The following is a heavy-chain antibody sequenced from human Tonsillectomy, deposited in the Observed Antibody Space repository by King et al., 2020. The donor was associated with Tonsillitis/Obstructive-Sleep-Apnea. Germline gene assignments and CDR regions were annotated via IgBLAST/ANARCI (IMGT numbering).Heavy chain of an antibody. CDR2: IIPIFGTA. CDR3: ARDQSRYYDSSGYYYYYYYMDV. V-gene: IGHV1-69*12. CDR1: GGTFSSYA. Sequence: QLVQSGAEVKKPGSSVKVSCKASGGTFSSYAISWVRQAPGQGLEWMGGIIPIFGTANYAQKFQGRVTLTADESMSTAYMELSSLRSEDTAVYYCARDQSRYYDSSGYYYYYYYMDVWGKGTTVTVSS. J-gene: IGHJ6*03. D-gene: IGHD3-22*01.